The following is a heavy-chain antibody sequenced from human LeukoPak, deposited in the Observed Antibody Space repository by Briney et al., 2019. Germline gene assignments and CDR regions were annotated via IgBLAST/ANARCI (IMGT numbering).Heavy chain of an antibody. CDR2: IIPILGIA. CDR3: ARDRGLREEPFDY. V-gene: IGHV1-69*04. Sequence: VASVRVSCKASGGTFSSYAISWVRQAPGQGLEWMGRIIPILGIANYAQKFQGRVTITADKSTSTAYMELSSLRSEDTAVYYCARDRGLREEPFDYWGQGTLVTVSS. D-gene: IGHD1-14*01. J-gene: IGHJ4*02. CDR1: GGTFSSYA.